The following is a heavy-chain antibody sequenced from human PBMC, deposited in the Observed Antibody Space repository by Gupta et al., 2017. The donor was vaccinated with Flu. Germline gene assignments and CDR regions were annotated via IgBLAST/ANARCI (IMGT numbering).Heavy chain of an antibody. CDR2: TYYRSKWYN. CDR3: ARAAYYYDSSGYFN. CDR1: GDSVSSNSAA. J-gene: IGHJ4*02. V-gene: IGHV6-1*01. D-gene: IGHD3-22*01. Sequence: QVQLQQSGPGLVKPSQTLSLTCAILGDSVSSNSAAWNWIRQSPSRGLEWLGRTYYRSKWYNDYAVAVKSRITINPDTSKNQFSLQLNSVTPEDTAVYYCARAAYYYDSSGYFNWCQGTLVTVSS.